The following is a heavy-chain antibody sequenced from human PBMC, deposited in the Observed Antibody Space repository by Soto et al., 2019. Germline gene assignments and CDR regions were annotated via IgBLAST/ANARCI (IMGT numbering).Heavy chain of an antibody. D-gene: IGHD1-26*01. J-gene: IGHJ6*02. V-gene: IGHV3-30*18. CDR3: AQVMRRWEKAGLYYYYYGMDV. CDR1: GFTFSSYG. Sequence: QVQLVESGGGVVQPGRSLRLSCAASGFTFSSYGMHWVRQAPGKGLEWVAVISYDGSNKYYADSVKGRFTISRDNSKNTLYLQMNSLRAEDTAVYYCAQVMRRWEKAGLYYYYYGMDVWGQGTTVTVSS. CDR2: ISYDGSNK.